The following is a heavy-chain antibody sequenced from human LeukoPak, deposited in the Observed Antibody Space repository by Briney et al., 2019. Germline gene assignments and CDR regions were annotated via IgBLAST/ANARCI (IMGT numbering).Heavy chain of an antibody. V-gene: IGHV3-30*18. J-gene: IGHJ4*02. CDR2: ISYDGSNK. D-gene: IGHD6-19*01. CDR3: AKDFNVKGIAVAATDY. Sequence: GGSLRLSCAASGFTFSSYGMHWVRQAPGKGLEWVAVISYDGSNKYYADSVKGRFTISRDNSKNTLYLQMNSLRAEDTAVYYCAKDFNVKGIAVAATDYWGQGTLVTVSS. CDR1: GFTFSSYG.